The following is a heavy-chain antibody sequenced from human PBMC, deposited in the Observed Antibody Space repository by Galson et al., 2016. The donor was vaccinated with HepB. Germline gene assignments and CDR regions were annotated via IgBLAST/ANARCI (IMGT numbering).Heavy chain of an antibody. Sequence: SVKVSCKASGGTFTTYPITWVRQAPGQGPECLGRINPLLGIPKYAQKFQGRLTITADKSTSTTYMELTSLRSEDTAVYYCARPSSGWANDAVDIWGQGTMVPGSS. D-gene: IGHD6-19*01. J-gene: IGHJ3*02. V-gene: IGHV1-69*02. CDR2: INPLLGIP. CDR1: GGTFTTYP. CDR3: ARPSSGWANDAVDI.